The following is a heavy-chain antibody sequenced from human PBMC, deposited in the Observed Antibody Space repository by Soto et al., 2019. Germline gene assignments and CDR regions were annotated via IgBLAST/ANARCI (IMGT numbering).Heavy chain of an antibody. V-gene: IGHV2-5*02. CDR3: ASHRGRVEMIHY. CDR2: IYWDDDK. J-gene: IGHJ4*02. CDR1: GFSLSTRGVG. Sequence: SGPKLVNPTQTLTLTCTFSGFSLSTRGVGVGWIRQPPGKALEWLALIYWDDDKRYSPSLKSRLTITKDTSKNQVVLTMTNMDPVDTATYYCASHRGRVEMIHYWGQGTLVTVSS. D-gene: IGHD2-15*01.